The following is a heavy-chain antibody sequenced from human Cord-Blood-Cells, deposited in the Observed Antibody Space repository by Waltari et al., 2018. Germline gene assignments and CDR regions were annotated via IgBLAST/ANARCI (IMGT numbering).Heavy chain of an antibody. CDR3: ARDRVWFYSGSYYYYGMDV. D-gene: IGHD3-10*01. CDR1: GGSFSGYY. CDR2: INHSGST. J-gene: IGHJ6*02. V-gene: IGHV4-34*01. Sequence: QVQLQQWGAGLLKPSETLSLTCAVYGGSFSGYYWSWIRQPPGKGLEWIGEINHSGSTNYNPSLKSRVTISVDTSKNQFSLKLSSVTAADTAVYYCARDRVWFYSGSYYYYGMDVWGQGTTVTVSS.